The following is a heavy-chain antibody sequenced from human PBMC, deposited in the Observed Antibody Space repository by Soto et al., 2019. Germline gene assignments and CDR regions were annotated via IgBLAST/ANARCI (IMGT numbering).Heavy chain of an antibody. V-gene: IGHV2-5*02. CDR1: GFSLSTSGVD. CDR3: AHRRPYSNSPEYFFDY. J-gene: IGHJ4*02. CDR2: IYWDDDK. D-gene: IGHD6-6*01. Sequence: QITLKESGPTLVKPTQTLTLTCTFSGFSLSTSGVDVGWIRQPPGKALEWLALIYWDDDKRYRPSLKSRLTNTKDTSKTQVVLTMTNMFPLDTATYYCAHRRPYSNSPEYFFDYWGQGTLVTVSS.